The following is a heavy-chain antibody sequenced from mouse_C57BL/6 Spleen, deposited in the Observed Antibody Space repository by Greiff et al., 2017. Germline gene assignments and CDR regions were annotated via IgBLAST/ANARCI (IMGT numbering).Heavy chain of an antibody. Sequence: VQLQQSGTELVKPGASVKLSCKASGYTFTSYWMHWVKQRPGQGLEWIGNINPSNGGTNYNTKFKSKATLTVDKSSSTAYMQLSSLTSADSAGYYCAGGAGLAMDYWGQGTSVTVSS. CDR1: GYTFTSYW. D-gene: IGHD3-3*01. V-gene: IGHV1-53*01. CDR3: AGGAGLAMDY. CDR2: INPSNGGT. J-gene: IGHJ4*01.